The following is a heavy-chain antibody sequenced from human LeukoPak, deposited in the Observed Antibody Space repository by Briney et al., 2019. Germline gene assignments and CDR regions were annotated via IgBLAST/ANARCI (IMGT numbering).Heavy chain of an antibody. J-gene: IGHJ4*02. D-gene: IGHD2-2*01. Sequence: PGGSLRLSCAASGFTFSSYWMSWVRQAPGKGLEWVANIKQDGSEKYYVDSVKGRFTISSDNARNSLYLQMNSLRAEDTAVYYCARGGGYCSSTSCYRLDYWGQGTLVTVSS. V-gene: IGHV3-7*04. CDR1: GFTFSSYW. CDR3: ARGGGYCSSTSCYRLDY. CDR2: IKQDGSEK.